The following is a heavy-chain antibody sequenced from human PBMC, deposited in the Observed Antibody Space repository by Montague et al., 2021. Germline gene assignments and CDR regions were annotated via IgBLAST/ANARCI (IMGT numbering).Heavy chain of an antibody. CDR3: AKNRGAAEHYHYLMDV. Sequence: SLSLSCAASGFTFRTYAMSWVRQAPGKGLQWVSLIFGDGGGTFYEDSVKGRFTISRDNSKNILSLQMNSLRVDDTAVYYCAKNRGAAEHYHYLMDVWAKGPRSSSP. CDR1: GFTFRTYA. D-gene: IGHD1-26*01. J-gene: IGHJ6*03. CDR2: IFGDGGGT. V-gene: IGHV3-23*01.